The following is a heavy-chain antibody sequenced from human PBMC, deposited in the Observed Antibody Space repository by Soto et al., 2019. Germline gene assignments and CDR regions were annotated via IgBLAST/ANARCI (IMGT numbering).Heavy chain of an antibody. CDR2: INWNGGST. J-gene: IGHJ6*03. CDR3: ARDSPQFTNPGIAAAGKPYYYYYMDV. Sequence: EVQLVESGGGVVRPGGSLRLSCAASGFTFDDYGMSWVRQAPGKGLEWVSGINWNGGSTGYADSVKGRFTISRDNAKNSLYLQMNSLRAEDTALYHCARDSPQFTNPGIAAAGKPYYYYYMDVWGKGTTVTVSS. D-gene: IGHD6-13*01. V-gene: IGHV3-20*01. CDR1: GFTFDDYG.